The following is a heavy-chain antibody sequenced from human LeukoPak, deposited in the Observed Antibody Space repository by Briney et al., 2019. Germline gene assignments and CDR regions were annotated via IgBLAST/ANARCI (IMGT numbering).Heavy chain of an antibody. CDR2: IYSGGST. J-gene: IGHJ4*02. CDR3: ARGYCSGGSCYGDGYYFDY. D-gene: IGHD2-15*01. V-gene: IGHV3-66*01. CDR1: EFSVGSNY. Sequence: GGSLRLSCAASEFSVGSNYMTWVRQAPGKGLEWVSLIYSGGSTYYADSVKGRFTISRDNSKNTLYLQMNSLRAEDTAVYYCARGYCSGGSCYGDGYYFDYWGQGTLVTVSS.